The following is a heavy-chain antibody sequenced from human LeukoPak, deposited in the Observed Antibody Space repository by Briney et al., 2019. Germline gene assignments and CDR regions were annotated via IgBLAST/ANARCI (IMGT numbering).Heavy chain of an antibody. CDR3: ARDIGVRGVIGAFDI. D-gene: IGHD3-10*01. Sequence: GGSLRLSCAASGFTFSHYAMRWVRQAPGKGLEWVAVISYDGSNKYYADSVKGRFTISRDNSKNTLYLQMNSLRAEDTAVYYCARDIGVRGVIGAFDIWGQGTMVTVSS. V-gene: IGHV3-30-3*01. J-gene: IGHJ3*02. CDR2: ISYDGSNK. CDR1: GFTFSHYA.